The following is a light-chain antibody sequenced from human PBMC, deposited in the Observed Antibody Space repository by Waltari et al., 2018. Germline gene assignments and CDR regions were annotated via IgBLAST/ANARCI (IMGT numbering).Light chain of an antibody. Sequence: QAVVSQEPSLTVSPGGKVPLTCCPTTGAVTRGHYPSGFQQKPGQAPRTLIFDTSNKHSWTPARFSGSLLGGKAALTLSGAQPEDEAEYYCLLSYSGAWVFGGGTKLTVL. CDR3: LLSYSGAWV. J-gene: IGLJ3*02. V-gene: IGLV7-46*01. CDR1: TGAVTRGHY. CDR2: DTS.